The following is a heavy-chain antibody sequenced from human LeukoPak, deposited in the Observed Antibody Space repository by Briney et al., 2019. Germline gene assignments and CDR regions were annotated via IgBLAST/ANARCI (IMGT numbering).Heavy chain of an antibody. CDR2: IYYSGYT. V-gene: IGHV4-59*08. Sequence: SETLSLTCTVSGGSISSYYWSWIRQPPGKGLEWIGYIYYSGYTNYNPSLKNRVTISVDTSKNQFSLKLSSVTAADTAVYYCARHSDSSGYWSHGMDVWGQGTTVTVSS. CDR1: GGSISSYY. D-gene: IGHD3-22*01. CDR3: ARHSDSSGYWSHGMDV. J-gene: IGHJ6*02.